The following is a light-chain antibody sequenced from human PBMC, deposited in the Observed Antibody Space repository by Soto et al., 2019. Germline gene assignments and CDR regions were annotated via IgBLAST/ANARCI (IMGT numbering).Light chain of an antibody. J-gene: IGKJ1*01. CDR3: QKYNSYSVT. CDR2: DAS. V-gene: IGKV1-17*01. Sequence: DIQMTQSPSSLSASVVDRVTITCLASQSIANYLNWYQQKPGKAPKLLIYDASSLQSGVPSRFSGSGSGTEFTLTISSLQPEDFATYYCQKYNSYSVTFGQGTKVDI. CDR1: QSIANY.